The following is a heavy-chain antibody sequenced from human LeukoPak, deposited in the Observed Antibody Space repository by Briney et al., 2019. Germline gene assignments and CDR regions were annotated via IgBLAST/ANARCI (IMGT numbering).Heavy chain of an antibody. D-gene: IGHD2-21*01. CDR1: GFTFSDYW. CDR3: ARDRGDCGGDCYHDY. J-gene: IGHJ4*02. Sequence: GGSLRLSCAASGFTFSDYWMHWVRQAPGKGLVWVSRINIDGTITNYADSVKGRFTISRDNAKNTLYLQMNSLRAEDTAVYYCARDRGDCGGDCYHDYWGQGTLVTVSS. CDR2: INIDGTIT. V-gene: IGHV3-74*01.